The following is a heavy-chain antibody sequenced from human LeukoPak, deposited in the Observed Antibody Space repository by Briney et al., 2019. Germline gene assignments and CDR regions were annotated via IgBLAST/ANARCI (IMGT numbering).Heavy chain of an antibody. D-gene: IGHD3-10*01. CDR2: IRHGSSDL. V-gene: IGHV3-48*01. Sequence: SGGSLRLSCAASGFTFSIYSMNWVRQAPGKGLEWISFIRHGSSDLHYADSVKGRFTISRDNAIDSVYLQMNSLTAEDTAVYYCARDWFGETVWGRGTLVTVSS. J-gene: IGHJ4*02. CDR1: GFTFSIYS. CDR3: ARDWFGETV.